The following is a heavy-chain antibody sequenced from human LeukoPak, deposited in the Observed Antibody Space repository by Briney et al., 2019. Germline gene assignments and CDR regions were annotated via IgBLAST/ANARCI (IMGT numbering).Heavy chain of an antibody. V-gene: IGHV1-24*01. CDR1: GYTLTELS. J-gene: IGHJ4*02. D-gene: IGHD3-22*01. Sequence: ASVKVSCKVSGYTLTELSMHWVRQAPGKGLEWMGGFDPEDGETIYAQKFQGRVTLTEGTSTNTAYMELSSLRSEDTAVYYCATTGITMLVRPLDYWGQGTLVTLSS. CDR2: FDPEDGET. CDR3: ATTGITMLVRPLDY.